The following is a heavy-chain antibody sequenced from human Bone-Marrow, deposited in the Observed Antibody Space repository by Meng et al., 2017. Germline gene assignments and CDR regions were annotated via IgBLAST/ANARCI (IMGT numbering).Heavy chain of an antibody. Sequence: ASVKVSCKVSGYTLTELSMHWVRQAPGKGLEWMGGFDPEDGETIYAQKFQGRVTMTEDTSTDTAYMELSSLRSEDTAVYYCATDLLYGPVDIVATRHNWGQGTLVTVSS. CDR2: FDPEDGET. CDR3: ATDLLYGPVDIVATRHN. CDR1: GYTLTELS. D-gene: IGHD5-12*01. J-gene: IGHJ4*02. V-gene: IGHV1-24*01.